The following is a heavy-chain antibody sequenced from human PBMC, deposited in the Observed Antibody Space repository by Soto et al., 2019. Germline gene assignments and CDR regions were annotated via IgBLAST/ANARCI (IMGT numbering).Heavy chain of an antibody. D-gene: IGHD3-22*01. J-gene: IGHJ4*02. CDR1: GFTFSSYS. V-gene: IGHV3-21*01. CDR3: ARAPYYYDSSGYWAY. CDR2: ISSSSSSI. Sequence: EVQLVESGGGLVKPGGSLRLSCAASGFTFSSYSMNWVRQAPGKGLEWVSSISSSSSSIYYADSVKGRFTISRDNAKNSLYLQMNSLRAEDTAVYYCARAPYYYDSSGYWAYWGQGTLVTVSS.